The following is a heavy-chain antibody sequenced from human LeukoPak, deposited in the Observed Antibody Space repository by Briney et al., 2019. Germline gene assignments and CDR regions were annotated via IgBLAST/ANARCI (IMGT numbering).Heavy chain of an antibody. J-gene: IGHJ4*02. D-gene: IGHD6-6*01. CDR1: GFTFSSYA. V-gene: IGHV3-30-3*01. CDR3: ARDRAAARLDY. Sequence: HPGGSLRLSCAASGFTFSSYAMHWVRQAPGKGLEWVAVISYDGSNKYYADSVKGRFTISRDNSKNTLYLQMNSLRAEDTAVYYCARDRAAARLDYWGQGTLVTVSS. CDR2: ISYDGSNK.